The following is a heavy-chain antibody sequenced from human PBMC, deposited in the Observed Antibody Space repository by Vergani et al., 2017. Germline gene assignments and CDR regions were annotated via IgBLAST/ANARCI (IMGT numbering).Heavy chain of an antibody. CDR1: GFTFSSYA. V-gene: IGHV3-64*04. Sequence: VQLVESGGGLVQPGGSLRLSCSASGFTFSSYAMHWVRQAPGKGLEYVSAISSNGGSTYYADSVKGRFTISRDNSKNTLYLQMNSLKTEDTAVYYCTTDPNVDTAMVTEDYWGQGTLVTVSS. CDR3: TTDPNVDTAMVTEDY. D-gene: IGHD5-18*01. CDR2: ISSNGGST. J-gene: IGHJ4*02.